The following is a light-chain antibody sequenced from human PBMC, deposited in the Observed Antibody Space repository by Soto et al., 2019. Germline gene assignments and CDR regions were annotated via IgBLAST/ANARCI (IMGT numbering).Light chain of an antibody. CDR1: QSIGSW. CDR3: QQYHSYSYT. J-gene: IGKJ2*01. V-gene: IGKV1-5*03. Sequence: DIQMTQSPSTLSASVGDRVTITCRASQSIGSWLAWYQQKPGKAPNLLIYKASSLESGVPSRFSVSGSGTEFTLTISSLQPDDFATYYCQQYHSYSYTFGQGTKLEIK. CDR2: KAS.